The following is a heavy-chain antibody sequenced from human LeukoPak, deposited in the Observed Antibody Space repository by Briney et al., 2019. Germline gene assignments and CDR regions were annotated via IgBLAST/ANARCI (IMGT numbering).Heavy chain of an antibody. Sequence: ASVKVSCKASGYTFTSYGISWVRQAPGQGLEWMGWISAYNGNTNYAQKLQGRVTMTTDTSTSTAYMELRSLGSDDTAVYYCASGIISSGWYSLGYWGQGTLVTVSS. CDR3: ASGIISSGWYSLGY. CDR2: ISAYNGNT. V-gene: IGHV1-18*01. D-gene: IGHD6-19*01. CDR1: GYTFTSYG. J-gene: IGHJ4*02.